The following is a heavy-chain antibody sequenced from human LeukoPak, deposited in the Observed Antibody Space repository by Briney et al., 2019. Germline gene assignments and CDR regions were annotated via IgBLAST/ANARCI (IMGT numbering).Heavy chain of an antibody. J-gene: IGHJ4*02. CDR3: ATWSGYYLGVDRHPGYFDY. V-gene: IGHV3-53*01. D-gene: IGHD3-3*01. CDR1: GFTFSTYS. Sequence: GGSLRLSCAASGFTFSTYSMNWARQAPGKGLEWVSVIYSGGSTYYADSVKGRFTISRDNSKNTLYLQMNSLRAEDTAVYYCATWSGYYLGVDRHPGYFDYWGQGTLVTVSS. CDR2: IYSGGST.